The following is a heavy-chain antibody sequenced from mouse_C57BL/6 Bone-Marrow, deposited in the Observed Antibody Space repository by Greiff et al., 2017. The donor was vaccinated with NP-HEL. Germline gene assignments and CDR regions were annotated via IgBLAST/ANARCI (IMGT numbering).Heavy chain of an antibody. CDR1: GYAFSSYW. Sequence: VKLMESGAELVKPGASVKISCKASGYAFSSYWMNWVKQRPGKGLEWIGQIYPGDGDTNYNGKFKGKATLTADKSSSTAYMQLSSLTSEDSAVYFCARYGYDAMDYWGQGTSVTVSS. J-gene: IGHJ4*01. V-gene: IGHV1-80*01. D-gene: IGHD1-1*02. CDR3: ARYGYDAMDY. CDR2: IYPGDGDT.